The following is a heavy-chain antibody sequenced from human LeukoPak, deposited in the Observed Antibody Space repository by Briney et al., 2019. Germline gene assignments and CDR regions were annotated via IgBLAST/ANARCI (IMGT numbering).Heavy chain of an antibody. CDR3: ARSCGSDCCHKVPGDY. CDR1: GFTFSNYW. D-gene: IGHD2-21*02. J-gene: IGHJ4*02. V-gene: IGHV3-74*03. Sequence: PGGSLRLSCAASGFTFSNYWMQWVRQAPGKGLVWVSRIKADGTATTYADSVEGRFTISRDNAKNTLYLEMNSLRAEDTAVYYCARSCGSDCCHKVPGDYWGQGTLVTVSS. CDR2: IKADGTAT.